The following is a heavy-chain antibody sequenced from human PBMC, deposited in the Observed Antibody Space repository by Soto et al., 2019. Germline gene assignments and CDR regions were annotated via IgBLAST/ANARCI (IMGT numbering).Heavy chain of an antibody. D-gene: IGHD1-26*01. V-gene: IGHV3-30*18. CDR1: GFTFRSYG. CDR3: AKGGVGSTSNAFDI. Sequence: GGSLRLSCAASGFTFRSYGMHWVRQAPAKGLEWVAVISYDGSNKYYADSVKGRFTISRDNSKNTLYLQMNSLRAEDTAVYYCAKGGVGSTSNAFDIWGQGTMVSVAS. CDR2: ISYDGSNK. J-gene: IGHJ3*02.